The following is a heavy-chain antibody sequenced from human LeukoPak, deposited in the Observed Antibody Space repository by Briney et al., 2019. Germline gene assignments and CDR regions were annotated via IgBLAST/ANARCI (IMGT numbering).Heavy chain of an antibody. Sequence: SETLSLTCSVSGGSISSSSYYWGWIRQPPGKGLEWIGSIFYSGNTCYHASLQSRVTMSVDTSKNQFSLKLTSVTAADTAVYYCARATGFSSGCYRYFDYWGQGTLVTVSS. V-gene: IGHV4-39*01. CDR3: ARATGFSSGCYRYFDY. D-gene: IGHD6-19*01. CDR1: GGSISSSSYY. J-gene: IGHJ4*02. CDR2: IFYSGNT.